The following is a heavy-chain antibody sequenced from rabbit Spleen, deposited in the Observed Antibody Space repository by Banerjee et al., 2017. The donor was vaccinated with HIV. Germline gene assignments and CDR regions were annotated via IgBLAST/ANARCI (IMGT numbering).Heavy chain of an antibody. D-gene: IGHD6-1*01. CDR3: AREKSGIVGYDL. Sequence: QEQLVESGGGLVQPGGSLTLTCTASEFSLSSSDWIYWVRQAPGKGLEWIGYIDPVFGTTYYASWAKGRFTISKTSSTTVTLQMTSLTVADTATYFCAREKSGIVGYDLWGPGTLVTVS. V-gene: IGHV1S45*01. CDR1: EFSLSSSDW. J-gene: IGHJ4*01. CDR2: IDPVFGTT.